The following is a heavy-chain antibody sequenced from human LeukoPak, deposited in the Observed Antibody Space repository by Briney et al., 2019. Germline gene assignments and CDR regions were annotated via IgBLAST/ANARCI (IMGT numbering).Heavy chain of an antibody. V-gene: IGHV1-2*06. Sequence: ASVKVSCKASGYTFTGYYMHWVRQAPGQGLEWMGRINPNSGGTNYAQKFQGRVTMTRDTSISTAYMELSRLRSDDTAVYYCARESRRITMVRGVINYYFGYWGQGTLVTVSS. CDR1: GYTFTGYY. J-gene: IGHJ4*02. CDR2: INPNSGGT. D-gene: IGHD3-10*01. CDR3: ARESRRITMVRGVINYYFGY.